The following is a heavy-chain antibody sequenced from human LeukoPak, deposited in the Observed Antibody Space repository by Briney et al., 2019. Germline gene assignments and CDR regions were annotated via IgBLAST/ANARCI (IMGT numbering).Heavy chain of an antibody. D-gene: IGHD6-13*01. CDR2: IYSDGST. Sequence: PGGSLRLSCAASGFAVSTNYMSWVRQAPGKGLEWVLVIYSDGSTYYADSVKGRFSICRDNSKNTVYLQMNRLRDEDTAVYYCARDIGASAGFDYWGQGTLVTVSS. CDR1: GFAVSTNY. J-gene: IGHJ4*02. V-gene: IGHV3-66*01. CDR3: ARDIGASAGFDY.